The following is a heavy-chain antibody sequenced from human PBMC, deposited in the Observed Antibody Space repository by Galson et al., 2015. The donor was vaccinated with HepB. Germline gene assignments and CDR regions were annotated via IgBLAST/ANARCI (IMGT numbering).Heavy chain of an antibody. J-gene: IGHJ6*02. V-gene: IGHV3-21*01. CDR1: GFTFSSYS. CDR2: ISSSSSYI. Sequence: SLRLSCAASGFTFSSYSMNWVRQAPGKGLEWVSSISSSSSYIYYADSVKGRFTISRDNAKNSLYLQMNSLRAEDTAVYYCARDDSGYEYYGMDVWGQRTTVTVSS. D-gene: IGHD6-19*01. CDR3: ARDDSGYEYYGMDV.